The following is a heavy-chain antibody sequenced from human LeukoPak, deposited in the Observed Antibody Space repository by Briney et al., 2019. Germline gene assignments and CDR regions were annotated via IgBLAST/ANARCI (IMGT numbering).Heavy chain of an antibody. Sequence: GASVKVSCKASGGTFSSYTISWVRQAPGQGLEWMGRIIPILGIANYAQKFQGRVTITADKSTSTAYMELSSLRSEDTAVYYCAGGIAVADGYYGMDVWGQGTTVTVSS. CDR1: GGTFSSYT. CDR3: AGGIAVADGYYGMDV. D-gene: IGHD6-19*01. V-gene: IGHV1-69*02. CDR2: IIPILGIA. J-gene: IGHJ6*02.